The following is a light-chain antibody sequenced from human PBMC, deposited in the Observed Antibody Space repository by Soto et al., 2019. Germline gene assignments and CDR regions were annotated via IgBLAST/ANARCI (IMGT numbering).Light chain of an antibody. CDR1: NSNIGNNY. V-gene: IGLV1-51*01. CDR3: ATWDSSLSVGV. J-gene: IGLJ1*01. Sequence: QSVLTQPPSVSAAPGQTVTISCSGSNSNIGNNYVSWYQHLPGAAPKLLIYDIHKRPSGIPDRFSGSKSGTSATLVITGLQTGDEADYYCATWDSSLSVGVFGTGTKVTVL. CDR2: DIH.